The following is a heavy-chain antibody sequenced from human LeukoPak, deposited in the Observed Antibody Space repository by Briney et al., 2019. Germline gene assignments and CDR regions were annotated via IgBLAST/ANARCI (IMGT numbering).Heavy chain of an antibody. J-gene: IGHJ4*02. V-gene: IGHV3-21*01. CDR3: AHSSGYAYGLDY. Sequence: GGSLRLSCAASGFRFSDYAMNWVRQAPGKGLEWVSAISSSSTYIYYADSVKGRFTISRDNAKSSLYLQMSSLRADDTAVYYCAHSSGYAYGLDYWGQGTLVTVSS. CDR1: GFRFSDYA. D-gene: IGHD5-12*01. CDR2: ISSSSTYI.